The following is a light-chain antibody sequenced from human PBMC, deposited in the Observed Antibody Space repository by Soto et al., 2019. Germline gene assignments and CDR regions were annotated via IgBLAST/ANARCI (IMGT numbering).Light chain of an antibody. CDR1: QSVNIY. V-gene: IGKV3-11*01. CDR2: EAS. J-gene: IGKJ5*01. CDR3: QQRSNT. Sequence: EILLTQSPATLALSLGERASLSCRASQSVNIYLAWYQQKPGQATRLLISEASNRATGIPARFSASGSGKEFTLTISSLEPEDFAVYSCQQRSNTFGPGTRLEIK.